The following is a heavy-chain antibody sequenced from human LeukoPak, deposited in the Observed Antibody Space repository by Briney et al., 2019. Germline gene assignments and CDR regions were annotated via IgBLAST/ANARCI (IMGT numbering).Heavy chain of an antibody. Sequence: PGGSLRLSCAASGFTFSRYGMHWVRQAPGKGLEWVAFIRFDGSNKYYADSVKGRFTISRDNSKSTLFLQMNSLRDEDTAVYYCAKHLLRDYDSRRNFDYWGQGSLVTVSS. CDR1: GFTFSRYG. CDR3: AKHLLRDYDSRRNFDY. J-gene: IGHJ4*02. V-gene: IGHV3-30*02. D-gene: IGHD3-22*01. CDR2: IRFDGSNK.